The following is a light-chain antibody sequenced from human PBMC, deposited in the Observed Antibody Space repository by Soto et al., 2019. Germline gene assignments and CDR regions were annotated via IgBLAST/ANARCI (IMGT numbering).Light chain of an antibody. Sequence: EIVLTQSPDTLSLSPGERATLSCRASQSLSSDLAWYQQKPGQAPRLLIYDASNRATGIPARFSGSGSGTDFPLTISSLDPDDLAVYYCQQRSNWPLTFGGGTKVEIK. CDR2: DAS. V-gene: IGKV3-11*01. CDR3: QQRSNWPLT. CDR1: QSLSSD. J-gene: IGKJ4*02.